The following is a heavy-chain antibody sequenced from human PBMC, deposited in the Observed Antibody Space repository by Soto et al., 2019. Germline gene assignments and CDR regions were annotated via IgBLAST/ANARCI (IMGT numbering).Heavy chain of an antibody. Sequence: SETLSLTCTVSGGSISRYYWSWIRQPAGKGLEWIGRIYTSGSTNYNPSLKSRVTMSVDTSKNQFSLKLSSVTAADTAVYYCARDYGGSVKRYYFDYWGQGTLVTVSS. CDR1: GGSISRYY. CDR3: ARDYGGSVKRYYFDY. CDR2: IYTSGST. V-gene: IGHV4-4*07. J-gene: IGHJ4*02. D-gene: IGHD3-10*01.